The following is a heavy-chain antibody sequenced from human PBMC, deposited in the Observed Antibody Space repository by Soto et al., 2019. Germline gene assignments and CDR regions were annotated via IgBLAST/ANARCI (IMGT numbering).Heavy chain of an antibody. CDR1: GGSFSGYY. J-gene: IGHJ6*02. CDR2: INHSGST. V-gene: IGHV4-34*01. CDR3: ARTRKKYCSSTSCDNYYYYGMDV. Sequence: PSETLSLTCAVYGGSFSGYYWSWIRQPPGKGLEWIGEINHSGSTNYNPSLKSRVTISVDTSKNQFSLKLSSVTAADTAVYYCARTRKKYCSSTSCDNYYYYGMDVWGQGTTVTVSS. D-gene: IGHD2-2*02.